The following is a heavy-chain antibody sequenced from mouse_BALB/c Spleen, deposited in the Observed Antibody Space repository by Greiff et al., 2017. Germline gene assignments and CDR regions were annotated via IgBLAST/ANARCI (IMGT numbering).Heavy chain of an antibody. CDR1: GYSITSDYA. D-gene: IGHD1-1*01. CDR2: ISYSGST. CDR3: ARVGSRYYFDY. Sequence: VQLKESGPGLVKPSQSLSLTCTVTGYSITSDYAWNWIRQFPGNKLEWMGYISYSGSTSYNPSLKSRISITRDTSKNQFFLQLNSVTTEDTATYYCARVGSRYYFDYWGQGTTLTVSS. V-gene: IGHV3-2*02. J-gene: IGHJ2*01.